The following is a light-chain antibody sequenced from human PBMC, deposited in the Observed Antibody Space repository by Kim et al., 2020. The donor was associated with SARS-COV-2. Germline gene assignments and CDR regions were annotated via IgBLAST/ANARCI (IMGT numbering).Light chain of an antibody. V-gene: IGLV3-19*01. CDR2: GKN. Sequence: ALGQTVRIKCQGDRLRSYYASWYQQKPGQAPVLVIYGKNNRPSGIPDRFSGSSSGNTASLTITGAQAEDEADYYCNSRDSSGNHNVFGTGTKVTVL. J-gene: IGLJ1*01. CDR3: NSRDSSGNHNV. CDR1: RLRSYY.